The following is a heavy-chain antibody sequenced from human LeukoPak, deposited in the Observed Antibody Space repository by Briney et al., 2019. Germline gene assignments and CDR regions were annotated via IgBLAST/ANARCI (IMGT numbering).Heavy chain of an antibody. CDR2: ISYDGSNK. V-gene: IGHV3-30*03. D-gene: IGHD5-24*01. CDR3: ARRTDGYTSN. J-gene: IGHJ4*02. Sequence: QPGRSLRLSCAASGFTFSSYGMHWVRQAPGKGLEWVAVISYDGSNKYYADSVKGRFTVSRNNSKNTLYLQMNSLRAEDTAVYYCARRTDGYTSNWGQRTLVTVSS. CDR1: GFTFSSYG.